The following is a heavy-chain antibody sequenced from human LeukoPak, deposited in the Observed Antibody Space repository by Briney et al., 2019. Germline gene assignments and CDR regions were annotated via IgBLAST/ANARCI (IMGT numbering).Heavy chain of an antibody. CDR2: IYYSGST. CDR1: GGSISSSSYY. CDR3: ARLPDYYDSSGYYVDAFDI. J-gene: IGHJ3*02. Sequence: PSETLSLTCTVSGGSISSSSYYWGWIRQPPGKGLEWVGSIYYSGSTYYNPSLKSRVTISVDTSKNQFSLKLSSVTAADTAVYYCARLPDYYDSSGYYVDAFDIWGQGTMVTVSS. V-gene: IGHV4-39*01. D-gene: IGHD3-22*01.